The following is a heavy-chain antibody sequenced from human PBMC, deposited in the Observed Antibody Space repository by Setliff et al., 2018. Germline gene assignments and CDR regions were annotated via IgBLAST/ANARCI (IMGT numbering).Heavy chain of an antibody. Sequence: SETLSLTCNVSGGSISSSYWSWIRQSPGKGLEWIGYFYHSESMSYNPSLKGRVTMSADTSKNQVSLKLASMTAADTAIYYCARAPQYTNYWYALSWFDPWGQGTLVTVS. D-gene: IGHD2-8*02. V-gene: IGHV4-59*12. J-gene: IGHJ5*02. CDR1: GGSISSSY. CDR2: FYHSESM. CDR3: ARAPQYTNYWYALSWFDP.